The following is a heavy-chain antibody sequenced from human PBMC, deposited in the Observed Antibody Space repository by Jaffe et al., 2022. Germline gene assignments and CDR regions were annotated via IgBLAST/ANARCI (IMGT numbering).Heavy chain of an antibody. CDR1: GGSFSGYY. CDR2: INHSGST. V-gene: IGHV4-34*01. Sequence: QVQLQQWGAGLLKPSETLSLTCAVYGGSFSGYYWSWIRQPPGKGLEWIGEINHSGSTNYNPSLKSRVTISVDTSKNQFSLKLSSVTAADTAVYYCARGRPGCSGGSCYSGISLGYYYYMDVWGKGTTVTVSS. CDR3: ARGRPGCSGGSCYSGISLGYYYYMDV. D-gene: IGHD2-15*01. J-gene: IGHJ6*03.